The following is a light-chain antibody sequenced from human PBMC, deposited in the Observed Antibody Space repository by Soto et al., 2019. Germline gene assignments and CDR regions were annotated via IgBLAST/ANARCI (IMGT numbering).Light chain of an antibody. J-gene: IGKJ1*01. CDR1: QSVSSN. CDR2: GAS. CDR3: QQYKNWPT. V-gene: IGKV3-15*01. Sequence: EIVVTQSPATLSVSPGERATLSCRASQSVSSNLAWYQQKPGQAPRLLIYGASTRATGIPARFSGSGSGTEFTLTISSLQSEDFAVYYCQQYKNWPTFGQGTKVDIK.